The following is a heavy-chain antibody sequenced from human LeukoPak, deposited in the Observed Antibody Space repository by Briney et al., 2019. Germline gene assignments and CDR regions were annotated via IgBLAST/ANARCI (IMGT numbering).Heavy chain of an antibody. D-gene: IGHD2-15*01. CDR2: VSGSGGST. CDR3: ARDSSDIRSLIAH. J-gene: IGHJ1*01. Sequence: GGSLRLSCAASGFTFSSYSMNWVRQAPGKGLEWVSSVSGSGGSTYYADSVKGRFTISRDNSKSTLFLQMNSLRAEDTAVYYCARDSSDIRSLIAHWGQGTLVTVSS. CDR1: GFTFSSYS. V-gene: IGHV3-23*01.